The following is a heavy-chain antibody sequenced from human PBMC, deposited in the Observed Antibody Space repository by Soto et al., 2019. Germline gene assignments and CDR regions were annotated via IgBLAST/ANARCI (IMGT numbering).Heavy chain of an antibody. J-gene: IGHJ4*02. D-gene: IGHD2-8*02. V-gene: IGHV2-5*02. Sequence: QITLKESGPTRVNPTQTLTLTCTFSGFSLSTSGVGVGWIRQPPGKALEYLSVIYWDDDKRYNPSLRSRLPVATDTSKDHVSPTTANLDLADIASCFCAHWTPGCFDSWDTGVFDHWGQGILVTVSS. CDR3: AHWTPGCFDSWDTGVFDH. CDR1: GFSLSTSGVG. CDR2: IYWDDDK.